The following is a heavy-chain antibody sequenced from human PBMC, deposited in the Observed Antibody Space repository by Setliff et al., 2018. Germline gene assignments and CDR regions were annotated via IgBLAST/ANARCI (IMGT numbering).Heavy chain of an antibody. CDR3: ARDLGHGGDSDY. V-gene: IGHV4-34*12. CDR2: IIHSGST. J-gene: IGHJ4*03. CDR1: GGSFSGYY. D-gene: IGHD2-21*02. Sequence: KPSETLSLTCAVYGGSFSGYYWSWIRQPPGKRLEWIGEIIHSGSTNYNPSLKSRVTISMDTSKNQFSLKVSSVTAADTAVYYCARDLGHGGDSDYWGQGTMVTVSS.